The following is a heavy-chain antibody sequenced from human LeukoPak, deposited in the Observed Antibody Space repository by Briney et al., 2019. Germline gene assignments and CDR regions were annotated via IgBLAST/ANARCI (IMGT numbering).Heavy chain of an antibody. J-gene: IGHJ4*02. Sequence: ASVKVSCKASGYTFTSYAMHWVRQAPGQRLEWMGWINAGNGNTKYSQEFQGRVTMTRDMSTSTVYMELSSLRFEDTAFYYCASGGHIRVYDSNPYYGHYWGQGTLVTVSS. D-gene: IGHD3-22*01. CDR3: ASGGHIRVYDSNPYYGHY. CDR1: GYTFTSYA. V-gene: IGHV1-3*03. CDR2: INAGNGNT.